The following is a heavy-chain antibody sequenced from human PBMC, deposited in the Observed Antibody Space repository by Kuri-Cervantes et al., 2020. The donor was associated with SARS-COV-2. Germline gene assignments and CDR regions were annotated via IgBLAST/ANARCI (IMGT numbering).Heavy chain of an antibody. V-gene: IGHV1-69*13. J-gene: IGHJ4*02. CDR3: ARANNWNFDY. D-gene: IGHD1-20*01. CDR2: IIPIFGTA. Sequence: SVKVSCKASGGTFSSYAISWVRQAPGRGLEWMGRIIPIFGTANYAQKFQGRVTITADESTSTAYMELSSLRPEDTAVYYCARANNWNFDYWGQGTLVTVSS. CDR1: GGTFSSYA.